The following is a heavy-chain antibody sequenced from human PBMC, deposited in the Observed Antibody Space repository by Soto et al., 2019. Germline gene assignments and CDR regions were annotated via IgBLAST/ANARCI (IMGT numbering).Heavy chain of an antibody. J-gene: IGHJ3*02. V-gene: IGHV4-31*03. CDR3: ARDRASYYYDSSGPFDI. CDR2: IYYSGST. Sequence: QVQLQESGPGLVKPSQTLSLNCTVSGGSISSGGYYWSWIRQHPGKGLEWIGYIYYSGSTYYNPSLKSRVTISVDTSKNQFSLKLSSVTAADTAVYYCARDRASYYYDSSGPFDIWGQGTMVTVSS. CDR1: GGSISSGGYY. D-gene: IGHD3-22*01.